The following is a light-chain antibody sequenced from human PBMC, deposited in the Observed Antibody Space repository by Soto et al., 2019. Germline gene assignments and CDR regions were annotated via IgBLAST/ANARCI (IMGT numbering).Light chain of an antibody. CDR1: QSVSSY. Sequence: IVLTQSPATLSLSPGERATLSCRASQSVSSYLAWSQKKPGQAPRLLLDDASNRATGIPARVSGRGSGTDCTRTISSLEPEDFAVYDCQQRSNWPITFGQGTRLEI. V-gene: IGKV3-11*01. CDR2: DAS. J-gene: IGKJ5*01. CDR3: QQRSNWPIT.